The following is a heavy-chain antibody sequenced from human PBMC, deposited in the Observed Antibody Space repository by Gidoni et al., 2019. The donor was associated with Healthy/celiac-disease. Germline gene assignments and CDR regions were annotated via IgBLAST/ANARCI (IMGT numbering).Heavy chain of an antibody. CDR2: MSSSRSYK. Sequence: EVQLVESGGGLVTPGGSLRLSCSASGFTFSRFSMTWLRQAPGKGLEWVSTMSSSRSYKYYADSGKGRFTISRDNAKNALYLQMNSRRAEDTAVYYCARAHPSYYDILTGYYVGGEELLFDYWGQGTLVTVSS. J-gene: IGHJ4*02. CDR1: GFTFSRFS. V-gene: IGHV3-21*01. D-gene: IGHD3-9*01. CDR3: ARAHPSYYDILTGYYVGGEELLFDY.